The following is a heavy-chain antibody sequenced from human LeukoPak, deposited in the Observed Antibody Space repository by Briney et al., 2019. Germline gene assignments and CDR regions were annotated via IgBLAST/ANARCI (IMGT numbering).Heavy chain of an antibody. J-gene: IGHJ3*02. Sequence: SETLSLTCTVSGGSISSGSYYWSWIRQPAGKGLEWIGRIYTSGSTNYNPSLKSRVTISVDTSKNQFSLKLSSVTAADTAVYYCARDERTIAFDIWGQGTMVTVSS. CDR1: GGSISSGSYY. CDR2: IYTSGST. V-gene: IGHV4-61*02. CDR3: ARDERTIAFDI. D-gene: IGHD3-9*01.